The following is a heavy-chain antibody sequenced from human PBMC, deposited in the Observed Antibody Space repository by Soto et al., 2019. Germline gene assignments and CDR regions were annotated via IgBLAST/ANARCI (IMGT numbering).Heavy chain of an antibody. CDR3: AKDGTSWLY. CDR1: GGYLSSYY. V-gene: IGHV4-59*01. D-gene: IGHD6-13*01. Sequence: SETLSVTCTVSGGYLSSYYLSWIRQPPGKGLEWIGYIYYSGSANYNPSLKSRVTMSVETSKNQFSLKLSSVTAADTAVYYCAKDGTSWLYWGQGTLVTVSS. J-gene: IGHJ4*02. CDR2: IYYSGSA.